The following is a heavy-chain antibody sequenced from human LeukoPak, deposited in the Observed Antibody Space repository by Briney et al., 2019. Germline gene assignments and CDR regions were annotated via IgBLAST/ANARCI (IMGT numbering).Heavy chain of an antibody. Sequence: SETLSLXCTVSGGSISSYYWRWIRQPAGKGLEWIGRIYTSGSTSYNPSLKSRVTMSVDTSKNQFSLKLSSVTAADTAVYYCARVGPVDYYGSGSYYLGYMDVWGKGTTVTVSS. CDR1: GGSISSYY. CDR3: ARVGPVDYYGSGSYYLGYMDV. V-gene: IGHV4-4*07. D-gene: IGHD3-10*01. J-gene: IGHJ6*03. CDR2: IYTSGST.